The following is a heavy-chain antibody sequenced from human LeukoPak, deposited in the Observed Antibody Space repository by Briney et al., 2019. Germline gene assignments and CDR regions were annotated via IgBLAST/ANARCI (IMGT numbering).Heavy chain of an antibody. CDR2: ISGSGGST. CDR3: AKGYYDFWSGPQDY. J-gene: IGHJ4*02. CDR1: GFTFSSYA. Sequence: AGGSLRLSCAASGFTFSSYAMSWVRQAPGKGLEWVSAISGSGGSTYYADSVKGRFTISRDNSKNTLYLQMNSLRAEDTAVYYCAKGYYDFWSGPQDYWGQGTLVTVSS. V-gene: IGHV3-23*01. D-gene: IGHD3-3*01.